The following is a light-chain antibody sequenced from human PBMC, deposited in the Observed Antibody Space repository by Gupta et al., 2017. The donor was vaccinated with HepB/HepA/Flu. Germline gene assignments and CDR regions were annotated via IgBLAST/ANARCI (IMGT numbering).Light chain of an antibody. Sequence: DIQMTQSPSSLSASVGDRVTITCRASQSISSYLNWYQQKPGKAPKLLIYAASSLQSGVPSRFSVSGSGTDFTLTISSLQPEDFATYYCQQRYSTPPTVGGGTQVEIK. V-gene: IGKV1-39*01. CDR1: QSISSY. CDR3: QQRYSTPPT. CDR2: AAS. J-gene: IGKJ4*01.